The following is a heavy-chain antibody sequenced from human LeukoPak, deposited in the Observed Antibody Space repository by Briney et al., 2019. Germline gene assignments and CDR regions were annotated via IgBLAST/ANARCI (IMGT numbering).Heavy chain of an antibody. CDR2: IIPIFGTA. J-gene: IGHJ3*02. D-gene: IGHD1-7*01. CDR3: AREDWNYSGFDI. V-gene: IGHV1-69*01. Sequence: SVKVSCKASGGTFSSYAISWVRQAPGKGLEWMGGIIPIFGTANYAQKFQGRVTITADESTSTAYMELSSLRSEDTAVYYCAREDWNYSGFDIWGQGTMVTVSS. CDR1: GGTFSSYA.